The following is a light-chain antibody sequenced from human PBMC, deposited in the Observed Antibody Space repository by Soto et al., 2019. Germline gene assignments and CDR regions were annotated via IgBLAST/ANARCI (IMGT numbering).Light chain of an antibody. CDR2: GAS. CDR3: QQYGSARWT. J-gene: IGKJ1*01. CDR1: QSVSSIY. Sequence: IVLTQSPGTLSLSPGERATISCRASQSVSSIYLAWYQQKPGHAPMLLVYGASSRATGISDRFSGSGSETDFTLTIIRLKPEDFAVYYCQQYGSARWTFGQGTKVDIK. V-gene: IGKV3-20*01.